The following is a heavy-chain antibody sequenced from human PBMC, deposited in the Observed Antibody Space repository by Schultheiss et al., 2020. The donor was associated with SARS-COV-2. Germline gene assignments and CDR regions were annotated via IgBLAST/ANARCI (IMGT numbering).Heavy chain of an antibody. CDR2: IHYVGNT. J-gene: IGHJ4*02. Sequence: LRLSCTVSGGSINSDIYYWNWIRQQPGKGLEWIGSIHYVGNTYYNPSLQSRVTISVDKSKNQFSLKLSSVTAADTAVYYCAGDGGTSTWYYYWGQGSLVTVSS. V-gene: IGHV4-31*09. D-gene: IGHD1-14*01. CDR1: GGSINSDIYY. CDR3: AGDGGTSTWYYY.